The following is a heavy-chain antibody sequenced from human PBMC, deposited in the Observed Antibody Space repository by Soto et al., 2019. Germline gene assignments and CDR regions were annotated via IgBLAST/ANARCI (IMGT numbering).Heavy chain of an antibody. J-gene: IGHJ6*02. V-gene: IGHV1-69*12. CDR2: FIPIFGTA. D-gene: IGHD5-12*01. Sequence: QVQLVQSGAEVKKPGSSVKVSCKASGGTFSSYAISWVRQAPGQGLEWMGGFIPIFGTANYAQKFQGRGTITADESTSRAHMELSSLRSEDTAVYYCARAIVATTQYYYYGMDVWGQGTTVTVSS. CDR3: ARAIVATTQYYYYGMDV. CDR1: GGTFSSYA.